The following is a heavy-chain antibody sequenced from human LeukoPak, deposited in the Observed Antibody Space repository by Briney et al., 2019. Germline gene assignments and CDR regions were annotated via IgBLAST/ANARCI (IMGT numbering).Heavy chain of an antibody. CDR1: GYTFTSYY. D-gene: IGHD3-22*01. CDR3: ARDRIVVVITTVSLGY. J-gene: IGHJ4*02. Sequence: ASVKVSCKASGYTFTSYYMHWVRQAPGQGLEWMGIISPSGGSTSYAQKFQGRVTMTRDTSTSTVYMELSSLRSDDTAVYYCARDRIVVVITTVSLGYWGQGTLVTVSS. V-gene: IGHV1-46*01. CDR2: ISPSGGST.